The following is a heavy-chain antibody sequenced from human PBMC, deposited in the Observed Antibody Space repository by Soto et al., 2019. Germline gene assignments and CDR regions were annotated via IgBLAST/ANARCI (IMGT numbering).Heavy chain of an antibody. CDR2: ISYDGSNK. D-gene: IGHD4-4*01. Sequence: QVQLVESGGGVVQPRRSLRLSCAASGFAFSSYAMHWVRQAPGKGVEWVAVISYDGSNKYYTDSVKGRFTISRDNSKNTLYLQMNSLRAEDTAVYYCARPLWRDDYNWGYFDLWGRGTLVTVSS. V-gene: IGHV3-30-3*01. CDR1: GFAFSSYA. J-gene: IGHJ2*01. CDR3: ARPLWRDDYNWGYFDL.